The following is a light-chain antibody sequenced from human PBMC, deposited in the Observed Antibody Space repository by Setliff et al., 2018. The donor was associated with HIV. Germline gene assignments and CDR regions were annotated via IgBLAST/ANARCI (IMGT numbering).Light chain of an antibody. CDR3: YSYAGSYRYV. V-gene: IGLV2-11*01. J-gene: IGLJ1*01. CDR2: DVS. Sequence: QSALTQPRSVSGSPGQSVTISCTGTSSDVGGYQQVSWYQQHPGKAPKVMIYDVSRRPSGVPDRLSGSKSGNTASLTISGLQAEDEADYYCYSYAGSYRYVFGTGTKVTVL. CDR1: SSDVGGYQQ.